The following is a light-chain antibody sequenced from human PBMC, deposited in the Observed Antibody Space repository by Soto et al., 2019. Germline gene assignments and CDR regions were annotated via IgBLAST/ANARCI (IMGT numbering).Light chain of an antibody. Sequence: DIQMTQSPSTLSASVGDRVTISCRASQSISTWLAWYQQKPGKAPNLLIYGASSLESGVPSRFSGSGSGTEFTLTISSLQPDDFATYYCQQYNTYATFCQGTNVDI. CDR3: QQYNTYAT. CDR2: GAS. CDR1: QSISTW. V-gene: IGKV1-5*03. J-gene: IGKJ1*01.